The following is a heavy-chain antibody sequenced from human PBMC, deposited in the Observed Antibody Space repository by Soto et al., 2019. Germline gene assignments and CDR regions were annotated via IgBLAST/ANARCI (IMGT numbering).Heavy chain of an antibody. CDR2: ISTSGDNA. D-gene: IGHD2-15*01. J-gene: IGHJ5*02. Sequence: GGSLRLSCAASGFTFSSSAMSWVRQGPGKGLEWVSAISTSGDNAYYADSVKGRFTIFRDNAKNTLYLQMNSLRVEDTAVYYCAKGNKMVVFDPWGQGTLVTVSS. V-gene: IGHV3-23*01. CDR1: GFTFSSSA. CDR3: AKGNKMVVFDP.